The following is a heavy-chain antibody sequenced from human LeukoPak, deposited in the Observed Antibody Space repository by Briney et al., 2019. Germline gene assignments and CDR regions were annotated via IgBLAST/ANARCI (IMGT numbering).Heavy chain of an antibody. CDR1: GFSFGSYG. Sequence: GGSLRLSCAASGFSFGSYGIHWVRQAPGKGLEWVAVISHEGSAQYHADSVKGRFTVSRDNSKNMVYLQMNSLRTEDTAVYYCARDDDRPDNGLDYWGQGTLVTVSS. D-gene: IGHD3-22*01. J-gene: IGHJ4*02. V-gene: IGHV3-30*03. CDR3: ARDDDRPDNGLDY. CDR2: ISHEGSAQ.